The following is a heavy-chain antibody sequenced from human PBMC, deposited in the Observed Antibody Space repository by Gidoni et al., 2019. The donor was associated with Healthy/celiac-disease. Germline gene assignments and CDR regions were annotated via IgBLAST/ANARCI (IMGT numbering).Heavy chain of an antibody. CDR3: ARSYSSSEIDY. J-gene: IGHJ4*02. CDR1: GFDFSRYW. V-gene: IGHV3-74*01. D-gene: IGHD6-6*01. CDR2: IDSDGSRT. Sequence: EVQLVESGGGLVQPGGSLRLSCAASGFDFSRYWMHWVRQAPGKGRVWVSRIDSDGSRTSSADSVKARFTTSRDNAKNTLYLQMNSLSAEDTAVYHCARSYSSSEIDYWGQGTLVTVSS.